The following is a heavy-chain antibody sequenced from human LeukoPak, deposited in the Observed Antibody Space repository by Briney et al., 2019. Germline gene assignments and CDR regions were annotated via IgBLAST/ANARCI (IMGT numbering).Heavy chain of an antibody. D-gene: IGHD3-9*01. CDR1: GGTFSSYA. V-gene: IGHV1-69*06. J-gene: IGHJ3*02. CDR2: IIPIFGTA. CDR3: ARGYDILTGYEDDAFDI. Sequence: ASAKVSCKASGGTFSSYAISWVRQAPGQGLEWMGGIIPIFGTANYAQKFQGRVTITADKSTSTAYMELSSLRSEDTAVYYCARGYDILTGYEDDAFDIWGQGTMVTVSS.